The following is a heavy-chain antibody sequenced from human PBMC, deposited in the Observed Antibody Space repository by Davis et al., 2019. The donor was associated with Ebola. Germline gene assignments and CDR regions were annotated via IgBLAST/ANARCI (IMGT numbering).Heavy chain of an antibody. D-gene: IGHD2-2*01. Sequence: SETLSLTCTVSGGSISSYYWSWIRQPPGKGLEWIGYIYYSRSTNYHPSLKSRVTISVDTSKNQFSLKVTSVTAADTAVYYCARKPARWENWFDPWGQGTLVTVSS. CDR3: ARKPARWENWFDP. CDR2: IYYSRST. CDR1: GGSISSYY. J-gene: IGHJ5*02. V-gene: IGHV4-59*12.